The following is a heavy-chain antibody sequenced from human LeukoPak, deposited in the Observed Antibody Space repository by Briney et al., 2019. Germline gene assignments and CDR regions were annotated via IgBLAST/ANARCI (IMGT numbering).Heavy chain of an antibody. CDR3: AKLWRDYYDSSGYYYYYYYMDV. J-gene: IGHJ6*03. Sequence: GGSLRLSCAASGFIFSSYGMHWVRQAPGKGLEWVAFIRYDGSNKYYADSVKGRFTISRDNSKNTLYLQMNSLRAEDTAVYYCAKLWRDYYDSSGYYYYYYYMDVWGKGTTVTISS. D-gene: IGHD3-22*01. CDR2: IRYDGSNK. V-gene: IGHV3-30*02. CDR1: GFIFSSYG.